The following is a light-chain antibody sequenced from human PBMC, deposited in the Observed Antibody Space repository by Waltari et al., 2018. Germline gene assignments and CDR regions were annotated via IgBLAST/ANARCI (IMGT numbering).Light chain of an antibody. V-gene: IGKV1-39*01. CDR3: QQSYRLPLT. Sequence: DIQMTQSTSSLSASVGDRVTITCRASPHIYIFLNWYHQKPGKAPNLLIYASTLQSGVPSRFSGSGSGTKFTLIISSLQPDDFATYYCQQSYRLPLTFGGGTKVEMK. CDR1: PHIYIF. J-gene: IGKJ4*01. CDR2: AS.